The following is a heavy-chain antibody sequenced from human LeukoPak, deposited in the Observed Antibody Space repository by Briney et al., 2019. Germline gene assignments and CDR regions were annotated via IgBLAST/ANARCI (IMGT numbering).Heavy chain of an antibody. D-gene: IGHD4-23*01. CDR3: ARDMRQTRRVDYGGNTSDIDY. J-gene: IGHJ4*02. CDR1: GFTFSSNY. CDR2: LYSGGST. V-gene: IGHV3-66*01. Sequence: GGSLRLSCAASGFTFSSNYMSWVRQAPGKGLEWVSVLYSGGSTYYEDSVKRRFTISRDNSKNTLYLQINSLRAEDTAVYYCARDMRQTRRVDYGGNTSDIDYWGQGTLVTVCS.